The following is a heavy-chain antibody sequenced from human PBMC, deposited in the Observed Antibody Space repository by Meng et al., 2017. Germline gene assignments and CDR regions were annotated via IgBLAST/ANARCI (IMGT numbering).Heavy chain of an antibody. Sequence: QLQQSGPGLMKPSQTLSLTCAISGDTVSSDSAAWNWIRQSPSRGLEWLGRTYYRSKWYNDFAVSAKSRIIINPDTSKNHFSLQLNSVTPEDTAVYYCASGWSMFQTWGQGTLVTVSS. CDR1: GDTVSSDSAA. CDR3: ASGWSMFQT. D-gene: IGHD3-10*02. V-gene: IGHV6-1*01. J-gene: IGHJ4*02. CDR2: TYYRSKWYN.